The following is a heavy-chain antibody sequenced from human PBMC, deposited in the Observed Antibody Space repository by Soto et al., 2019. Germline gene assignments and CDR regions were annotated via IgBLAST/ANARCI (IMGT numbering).Heavy chain of an antibody. CDR3: ARANIYPLIYLLDDFYF. CDR2: LKQDGSEK. Sequence: GGSLRLSCAASGFTFSSHWMSWVRQAPGKGLAWVANLKQDGSEKYYVDSVKGRFTISRDNAKTSLYLQMNSLRAEDTAVYYCARANIYPLIYLLDDFYFWGQGSLVTVSA. J-gene: IGHJ4*02. V-gene: IGHV3-7*01. CDR1: GFTFSSHW. D-gene: IGHD3-3*01.